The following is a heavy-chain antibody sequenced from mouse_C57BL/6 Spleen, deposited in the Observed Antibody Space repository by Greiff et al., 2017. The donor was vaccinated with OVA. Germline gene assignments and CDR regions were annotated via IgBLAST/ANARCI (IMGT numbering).Heavy chain of an antibody. J-gene: IGHJ4*01. CDR2: INPNNGGT. V-gene: IGHV1-22*01. Sequence: VQLKESGPELVKPGASVKMSCKASGYTFTDYNMHWVKQSHGKSLEWIGYINPNNGGTSYNQKFKGKATLTVNKSSSTAYMELRSLTSEDSAVYYCARKRRYAMDYWGQGTSVTVSS. CDR3: ARKRRYAMDY. CDR1: GYTFTDYN.